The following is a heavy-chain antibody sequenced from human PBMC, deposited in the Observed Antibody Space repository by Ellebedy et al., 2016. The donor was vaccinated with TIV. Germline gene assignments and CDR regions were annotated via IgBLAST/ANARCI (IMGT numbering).Heavy chain of an antibody. V-gene: IGHV3-23*01. CDR1: GFTFRSYA. J-gene: IGHJ4*02. CDR2: ISVTGDST. CDR3: AKSPSSKPGLVDS. Sequence: GESLKIPCAASGFTFRSYAMSSVRQAPGKGLEWVPIISVTGDSTNHAGSVKGRFTIPRDNSKNTLYLQMNSLRAEDTAVYYCAKSPSSKPGLVDSWGQGTLVTVSS. D-gene: IGHD1-14*01.